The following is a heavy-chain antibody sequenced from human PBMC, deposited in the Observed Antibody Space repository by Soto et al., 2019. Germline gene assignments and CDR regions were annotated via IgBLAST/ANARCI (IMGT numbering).Heavy chain of an antibody. V-gene: IGHV3-21*01. CDR2: ISSSSSYI. D-gene: IGHD6-13*01. CDR1: GFTFSSYS. Sequence: GGSLRLSCAASGFTFSSYSMNWVRQAPGKGLELVSSISSSSSYIYYADSVKGRFTISRDNAKNSLYLQMNSLRAEDTAVYYCARVSVAANDAFDIWGQGTMVTVSS. CDR3: ARVSVAANDAFDI. J-gene: IGHJ3*02.